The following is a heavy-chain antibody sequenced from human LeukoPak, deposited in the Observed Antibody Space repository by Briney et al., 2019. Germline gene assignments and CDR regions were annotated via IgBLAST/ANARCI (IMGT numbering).Heavy chain of an antibody. D-gene: IGHD1-1*01. J-gene: IGHJ6*03. Sequence: SETLSLTCTASGGSISTYYWSWIRQPAGKGLEWIGRIYSGGSTNYNPSLKSRVTMSVDRSKNQFSLKLSSVTAADTAVYYCARVRTGTTPYYYYYYMDVWGKGTTVTISS. CDR1: GGSISTYY. CDR3: ARVRTGTTPYYYYYYMDV. V-gene: IGHV4-4*07. CDR2: IYSGGST.